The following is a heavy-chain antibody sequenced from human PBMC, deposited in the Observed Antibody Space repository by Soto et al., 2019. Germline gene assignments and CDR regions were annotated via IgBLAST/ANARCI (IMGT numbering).Heavy chain of an antibody. V-gene: IGHV1-69*01. J-gene: IGHJ5*02. CDR1: GGTFNTYG. CDR3: ARYPYDDLWGTYRAFFDP. D-gene: IGHD3-16*02. Sequence: QVQLVQSGAEVKKPGSSVKVSCQASGGTFNTYGITWVRQAPGQGLEWMGGFIPMCGTADYTQKFQGRLTINADASTSTVYMELSSLGFEDTAMYYCARYPYDDLWGTYRAFFDPWGQGTLVTVSS. CDR2: FIPMCGTA.